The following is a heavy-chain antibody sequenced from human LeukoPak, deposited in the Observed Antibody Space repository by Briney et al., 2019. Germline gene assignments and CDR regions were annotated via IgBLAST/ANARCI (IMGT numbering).Heavy chain of an antibody. Sequence: SGGSLGLSCVASGFTFSSYAINWVRQAPGKGLEWVAVISYDGSNKYYADSVKGRFSISRDNSKNTLYLQMNSLRAEDTAVYYCARRYDGFDYWGQGTLVTVSS. CDR1: GFTFSSYA. CDR2: ISYDGSNK. V-gene: IGHV3-30-3*01. D-gene: IGHD3-3*01. J-gene: IGHJ4*02. CDR3: ARRYDGFDY.